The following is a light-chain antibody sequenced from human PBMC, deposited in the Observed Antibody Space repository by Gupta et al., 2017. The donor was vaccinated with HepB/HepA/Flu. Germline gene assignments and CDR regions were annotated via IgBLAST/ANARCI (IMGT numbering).Light chain of an antibody. V-gene: IGKV3-11*01. J-gene: IGKJ4*01. Sequence: ELVPPQPPATLSLSPGQRATLSCSASQSVSIYLAWYQQKPGQAPRLLIYDTSSRALGIPARFSGSGSGTDFTLTISSLEPEDFAVYYCQQCGTCPLTFGRGNKVEIK. CDR2: DTS. CDR3: QQCGTCPLT. CDR1: QSVSIY.